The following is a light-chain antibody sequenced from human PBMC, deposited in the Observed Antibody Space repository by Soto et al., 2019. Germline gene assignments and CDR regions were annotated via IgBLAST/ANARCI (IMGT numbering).Light chain of an antibody. CDR2: SNN. CDR3: AAWDDSLNGWV. J-gene: IGLJ3*02. Sequence: QAVVTQPPSPSGTPGQGLTILFLGGTPKIGSNTVTWYQQLPETAPKLLIYSNNQRPSGVPDRFSGSKSGTSASLAISGLQSEDEADYYCAAWDDSLNGWVFGGGTKLTVL. CDR1: TPKIGSNT. V-gene: IGLV1-44*01.